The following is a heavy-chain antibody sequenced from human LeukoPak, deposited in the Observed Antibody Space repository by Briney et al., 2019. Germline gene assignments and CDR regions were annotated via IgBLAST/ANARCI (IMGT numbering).Heavy chain of an antibody. CDR2: INHSGNT. V-gene: IGHV4-34*01. Sequence: SETLSLTCAVYGGSFSGYYWSWIRQPPGKGLEWIGEINHSGNTDYNPSLKSRLTISVDTSKNQFSLKVNSVTAADTAVYCCARASYGGNPIDYWGQGTLVTVSS. J-gene: IGHJ4*02. CDR3: ARASYGGNPIDY. D-gene: IGHD4-23*01. CDR1: GGSFSGYY.